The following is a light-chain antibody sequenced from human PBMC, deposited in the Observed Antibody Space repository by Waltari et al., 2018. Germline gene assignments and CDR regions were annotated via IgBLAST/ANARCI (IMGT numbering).Light chain of an antibody. CDR2: QDY. Sequence: SYELTQPPSVSVSPGQTTTITCSGDQLGNKFICWYQQKPGQSPVLVIYQDYKRPSGIPERFSGSNSGNTATLTISETQAMDEADYYCQAWDSIVVFGGGTKLTVL. V-gene: IGLV3-1*01. CDR3: QAWDSIVV. J-gene: IGLJ2*01. CDR1: QLGNKF.